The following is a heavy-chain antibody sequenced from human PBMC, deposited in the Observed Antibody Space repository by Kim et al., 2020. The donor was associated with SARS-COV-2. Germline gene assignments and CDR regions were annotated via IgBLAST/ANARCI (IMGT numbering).Heavy chain of an antibody. V-gene: IGHV3-53*01. Sequence: GGSLRLSCAASGFTVSSNYMSWVRQAPGKGLEWVSVIYSGGSTYYADSVKGRFTISRDNSKNTLYLQMNSLRAEDTAVYYCARDVAAAGTGYYGMDVWGQGTTVTVSS. CDR3: ARDVAAAGTGYYGMDV. CDR1: GFTVSSNY. D-gene: IGHD6-13*01. J-gene: IGHJ6*02. CDR2: IYSGGST.